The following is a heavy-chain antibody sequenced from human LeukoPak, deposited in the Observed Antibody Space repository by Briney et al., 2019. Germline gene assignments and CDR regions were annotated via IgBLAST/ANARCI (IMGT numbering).Heavy chain of an antibody. CDR2: INWNGGST. Sequence: GGSLRLSCAASGFTYDDYGMSLVRQAPGKGLEWVSGINWNGGSTGYADSVKGRFTIPRDNAKNSLYLQMNSLRAEDTALYYCARGGHSITMIVVVIIPFDYWGQGTLVTVSS. J-gene: IGHJ4*02. D-gene: IGHD3-22*01. CDR3: ARGGHSITMIVVVIIPFDY. V-gene: IGHV3-20*04. CDR1: GFTYDDYG.